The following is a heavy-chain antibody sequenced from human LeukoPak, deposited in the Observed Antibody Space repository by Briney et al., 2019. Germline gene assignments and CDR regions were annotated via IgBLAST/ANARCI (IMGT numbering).Heavy chain of an antibody. CDR1: GFTFSNYG. D-gene: IGHD6-6*01. Sequence: GGSLRLSCAASGFTFSNYGMHWVRQAPGKGLEWVAFIRYDGSDKYYADSVKGRFTISRDNSKNTLYLQMNSLRAEDTAVYYCARDASSSSPYYYYMDVWGKGTTVTVSS. J-gene: IGHJ6*03. V-gene: IGHV3-30*02. CDR3: ARDASSSSPYYYYMDV. CDR2: IRYDGSDK.